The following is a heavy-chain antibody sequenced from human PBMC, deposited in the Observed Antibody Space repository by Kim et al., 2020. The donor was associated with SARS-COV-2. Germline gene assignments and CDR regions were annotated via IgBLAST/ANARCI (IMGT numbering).Heavy chain of an antibody. J-gene: IGHJ5*02. V-gene: IGHV4-39*01. CDR2: VYYSGST. D-gene: IGHD1-26*01. CDR3: ARREMTEIGGSGWFDP. Sequence: SETLSLTCTVSGGSISRSNSHWGWIRQPPGKGLEWIGCVYYSGSTFYNPSLKSRATISVDTSENQLSLQLTSVTAADTAVYYCARREMTEIGGSGWFDPWGQGPLVPVSS. CDR1: GGSISRSNSH.